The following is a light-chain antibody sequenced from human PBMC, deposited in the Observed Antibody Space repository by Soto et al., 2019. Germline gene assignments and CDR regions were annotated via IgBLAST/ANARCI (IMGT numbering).Light chain of an antibody. CDR3: QQSYTIPYT. V-gene: IGKV1-39*01. Sequence: DLQMTQSPSSLSASLGDRVTITCRASQSIDIYLNWYQQKPGKAPKVLIYGASNLQSGVPSRFSGSGSVTTFTLTISSLQPEDFATYFCQQSYTIPYTFGQGTKLEIK. CDR2: GAS. J-gene: IGKJ2*01. CDR1: QSIDIY.